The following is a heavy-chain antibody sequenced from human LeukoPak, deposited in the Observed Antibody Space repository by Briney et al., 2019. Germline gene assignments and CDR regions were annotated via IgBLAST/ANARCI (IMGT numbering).Heavy chain of an antibody. V-gene: IGHV3-23*01. D-gene: IGHD7-27*01. Sequence: GGSLRLSCAASRFSFSNYAMNWVRQAPGKGLEWVSGITGSGSTTYYADSVKGRFTISRDNSKNTLYLQMNSPRAEDTAAYYCAKDGNWARFESWGQGTLVTVSS. CDR3: AKDGNWARFES. CDR1: RFSFSNYA. J-gene: IGHJ4*02. CDR2: ITGSGSTT.